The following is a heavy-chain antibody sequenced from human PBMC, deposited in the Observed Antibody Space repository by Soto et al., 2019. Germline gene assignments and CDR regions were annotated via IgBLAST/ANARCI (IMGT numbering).Heavy chain of an antibody. CDR3: ARGLMKQWLVLGKGYYFDY. CDR2: INHSGST. Sequence: QVQLQQWGAGLLKPSETLSLTCAVYGGSFSGYYWSWIRQPPGKGLEWIGEINHSGSTNYNPSLKSRVTISVDTSMNQFSLKLSSVAAADTAVYYCARGLMKQWLVLGKGYYFDYWGQGTLVTVSS. J-gene: IGHJ4*02. CDR1: GGSFSGYY. D-gene: IGHD6-19*01. V-gene: IGHV4-34*01.